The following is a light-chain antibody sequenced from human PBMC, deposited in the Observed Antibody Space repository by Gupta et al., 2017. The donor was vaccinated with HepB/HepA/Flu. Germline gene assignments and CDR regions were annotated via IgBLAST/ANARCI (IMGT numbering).Light chain of an antibody. Sequence: DIVMTQSPDFLAVSLGERATINCKSSQSVLYSSNNRHNLVWYQQKPGQPPRLLIYWASTRESGVPDRFGGSGSGTDFTLTISSLQAEDVAVYYCQQYYSTPWTFGQGTKVEIK. V-gene: IGKV4-1*01. CDR2: WAS. J-gene: IGKJ1*01. CDR3: QQYYSTPWT. CDR1: QSVLYSSNNRHN.